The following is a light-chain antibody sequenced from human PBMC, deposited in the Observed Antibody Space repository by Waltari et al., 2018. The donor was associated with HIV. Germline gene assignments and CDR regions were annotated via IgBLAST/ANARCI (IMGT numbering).Light chain of an antibody. CDR3: SSYGDSLRVL. CDR1: SSDIGAYDS. J-gene: IGLJ3*02. V-gene: IGLV2-8*01. Sequence: QSALTQPPSASGSLGQSVTISCTGPSSDIGAYDSVSWFQQHPRSAPKLLLYEVTRRRSVVSDRFSGSRSGSTAFLTVAGLQPDDEATYFCSSYGDSLRVLFGGGTNVTVL. CDR2: EVT.